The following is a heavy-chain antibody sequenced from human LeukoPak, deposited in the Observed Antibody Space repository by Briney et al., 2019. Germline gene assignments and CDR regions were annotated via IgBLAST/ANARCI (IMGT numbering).Heavy chain of an antibody. CDR1: GFSFSSYA. J-gene: IGHJ6*03. V-gene: IGHV3-23*01. CDR2: ISGSGGST. Sequence: QTGGSLRLSCAVSGFSFSSYAMRWVSPHAGKWLEWVSAISGSGGSTYYAVSVKGRFTISRDNSKNTLYLQMNSLRAEDTAVYYCAKTFSPLDKYVDVWGKGATVTVSS. CDR3: AKTFSPLDKYVDV.